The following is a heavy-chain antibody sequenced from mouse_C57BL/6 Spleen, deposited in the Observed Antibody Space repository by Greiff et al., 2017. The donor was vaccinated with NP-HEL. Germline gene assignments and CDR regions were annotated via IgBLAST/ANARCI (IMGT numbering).Heavy chain of an antibody. D-gene: IGHD1-1*01. CDR3: AREPLYGSSYGFAY. J-gene: IGHJ3*01. CDR1: GYSITSGYY. CDR2: ISYDGSN. Sequence: DVQLQESGPGLVKPSQSLSLTCSVTGYSITSGYYWNWIRQFPGNKLEWMGYISYDGSNNYNPSLKNRISITRDTSKNQFFLKLNSVTTEDTATYYCAREPLYGSSYGFAYWGQGTLVTVSA. V-gene: IGHV3-6*01.